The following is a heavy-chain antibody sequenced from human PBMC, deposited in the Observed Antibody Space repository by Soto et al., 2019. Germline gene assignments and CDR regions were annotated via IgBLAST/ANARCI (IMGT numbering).Heavy chain of an antibody. CDR2: IYSGGST. CDR1: GLTVSSNY. V-gene: IGHV3-53*01. D-gene: IGHD3-22*01. CDR3: ARTRSHSGYFNYYGMDV. Sequence: GSLRLSCAASGLTVSSNYMSWVRQAPGKGLEWVSVIYSGGSTYYADSVKGRFTISRDNSKNTLYLQMNSLRAEDTAVYYCARTRSHSGYFNYYGMDVWGQGTKVTVSS. J-gene: IGHJ6*02.